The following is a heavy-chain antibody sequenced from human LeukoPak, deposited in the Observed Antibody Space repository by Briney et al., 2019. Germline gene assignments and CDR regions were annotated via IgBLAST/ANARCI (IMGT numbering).Heavy chain of an antibody. CDR3: AREERGSYAPGLDY. V-gene: IGHV3-7*01. Sequence: GGSLRLSCAASGFTFSTYWMSWVRQAPGKGLEWVANIKRDGSEKYYMDSVKGRFTISRDNAKNSLYLQMNSLRAEDTAIYYCAREERGSYAPGLDYWGQGTLVTVPS. J-gene: IGHJ4*02. D-gene: IGHD1-26*01. CDR1: GFTFSTYW. CDR2: IKRDGSEK.